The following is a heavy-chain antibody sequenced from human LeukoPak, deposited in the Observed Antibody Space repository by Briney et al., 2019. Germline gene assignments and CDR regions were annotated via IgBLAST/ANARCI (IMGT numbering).Heavy chain of an antibody. D-gene: IGHD1-26*01. CDR1: GGSISSSSYY. CDR2: IYYSGST. Sequence: SETLSLSCTVSGGSISSSSYYWGWIRQPPGKGLEWIGSIYYSGSTYYNPSLKSRVTISVDTSKNQYSLKLSSVTAADTAVYYCAASGSYRIRFGYWGQGTLDTVSS. CDR3: AASGSYRIRFGY. V-gene: IGHV4-39*01. J-gene: IGHJ4*02.